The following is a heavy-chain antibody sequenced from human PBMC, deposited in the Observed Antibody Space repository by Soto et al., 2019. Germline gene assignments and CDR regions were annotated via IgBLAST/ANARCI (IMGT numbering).Heavy chain of an antibody. Sequence: ASVKVSCKASGYIFVNYGIAWVRQAPGQGLEWMGWMNPNSGNTGYAQKFQGRVTMTRNTSISTAYMELSSLRSEDTAVYYCAVDYYDSRGYYYANWFDPWGQGTLVTVSS. CDR1: GYIFVNYG. V-gene: IGHV1-8*02. D-gene: IGHD3-22*01. CDR2: MNPNSGNT. CDR3: AVDYYDSRGYYYANWFDP. J-gene: IGHJ5*02.